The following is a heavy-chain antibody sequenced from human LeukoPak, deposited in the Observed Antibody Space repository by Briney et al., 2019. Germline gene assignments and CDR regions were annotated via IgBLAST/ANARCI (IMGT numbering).Heavy chain of an antibody. CDR1: GGSISSYY. J-gene: IGHJ5*02. V-gene: IGHV4-59*01. Sequence: SETLSLTCTVSGGSISSYYWSWIRQPPGKGLEWIGYIYYSGSTNYNPSLKSRVTISVDTSKNQFSLKLSSVTAGDTAVYYCARGSYGSGSYLVLNWFDPWGQGTLVTVSS. CDR2: IYYSGST. D-gene: IGHD3-10*01. CDR3: ARGSYGSGSYLVLNWFDP.